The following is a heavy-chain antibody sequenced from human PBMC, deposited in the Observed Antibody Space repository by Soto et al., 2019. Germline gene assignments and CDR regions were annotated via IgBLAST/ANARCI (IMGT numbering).Heavy chain of an antibody. CDR1: GYTFTSYD. D-gene: IGHD6-19*01. J-gene: IGHJ6*02. CDR2: MNPNSGNT. Sequence: GASVKVSCKASGYTFTSYDINWVRQATGQGLEWMGWMNPNSGNTGYAQKFQGRVTMTRNTSISTAYMELSSLRSEDTAVYYCARGEAVAAYYYYYGMDVWGQGTTVTVS. CDR3: ARGEAVAAYYYYYGMDV. V-gene: IGHV1-8*01.